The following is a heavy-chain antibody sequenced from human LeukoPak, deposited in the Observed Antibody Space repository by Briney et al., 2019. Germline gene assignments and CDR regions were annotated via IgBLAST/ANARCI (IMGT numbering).Heavy chain of an antibody. D-gene: IGHD6-19*01. V-gene: IGHV3-64*04. CDR2: ISSNGGST. CDR3: AKDRIAVAGKPSNFFDY. Sequence: GGSLRLSCAASGFTFSRYAMHWVRQAPGKGLEYVSAISSNGGSTYYANSVKGRFTISRDNSKNTLSLQMNSLRAEDTAVYYCAKDRIAVAGKPSNFFDYWGQGTPVTVSS. J-gene: IGHJ4*02. CDR1: GFTFSRYA.